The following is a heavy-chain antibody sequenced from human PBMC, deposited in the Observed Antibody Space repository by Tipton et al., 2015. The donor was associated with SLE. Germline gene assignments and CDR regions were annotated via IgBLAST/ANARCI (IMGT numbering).Heavy chain of an antibody. D-gene: IGHD2-2*01. V-gene: IGHV3-30*03. Sequence: SLRLSCVASGFTFSSYGMHWVRQAPGKGLEWVTVISYHGSDEYYADSVEGRFTISRDNSKNTLYLQMNSLRAEDTAVYYCARNGEIVSTSWSFDYWGQGALVTVSS. CDR3: ARNGEIVSTSWSFDY. J-gene: IGHJ4*02. CDR1: GFTFSSYG. CDR2: ISYHGSDE.